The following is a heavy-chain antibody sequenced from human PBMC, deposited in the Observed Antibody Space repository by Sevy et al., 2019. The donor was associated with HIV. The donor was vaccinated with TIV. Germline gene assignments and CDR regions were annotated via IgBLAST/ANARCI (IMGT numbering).Heavy chain of an antibody. Sequence: GGSLRLSCAASGFTFSNYYMNWVRQGPGKGLVWVARLNGDGSDINYADSVRGRFTISRDNTKNTLYLQMGSVRGEDTDFYSSFVRIRESSEIDYWGQGTLVTVSS. CDR2: LNGDGSDI. V-gene: IGHV3-74*01. CDR3: FVRIRESSEIDY. J-gene: IGHJ4*02. CDR1: GFTFSNYY. D-gene: IGHD6-6*01.